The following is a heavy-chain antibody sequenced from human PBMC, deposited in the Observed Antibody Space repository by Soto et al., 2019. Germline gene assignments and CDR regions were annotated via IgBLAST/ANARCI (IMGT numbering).Heavy chain of an antibody. J-gene: IGHJ3*02. V-gene: IGHV1-2*04. Sequence: ASVKVSCKASGYTFTGYYMHWVRQAPGQGLEWMGWINPNSGGTNYAQKFQGCVTMTRDTSISTAYMELSRLRSDDTAVYYCARAAYCSSTSCPSNKAFDIWGQGTMVTVSS. CDR1: GYTFTGYY. CDR2: INPNSGGT. D-gene: IGHD2-2*01. CDR3: ARAAYCSSTSCPSNKAFDI.